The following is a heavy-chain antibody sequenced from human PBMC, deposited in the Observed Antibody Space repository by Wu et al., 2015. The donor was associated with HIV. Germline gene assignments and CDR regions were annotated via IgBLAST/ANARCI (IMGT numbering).Heavy chain of an antibody. J-gene: IGHJ6*03. CDR1: GYTFTSYG. V-gene: IGHV1-8*03. D-gene: IGHD3/OR15-3a*01. Sequence: QVQLVQSGAEVKKPGASVKVSCKASGYTFTSYGISWVRQAPGQGLEWMGWVNPNSGATGSAQKFQGRVTITRDTSMRTAYMELSSLRSEDTAIYYCARGTVFGLGMSVDYYYYMDVWGKGTTVTVPS. CDR3: ARGTVFGLGMSVDYYYYMDV. CDR2: VNPNSGAT.